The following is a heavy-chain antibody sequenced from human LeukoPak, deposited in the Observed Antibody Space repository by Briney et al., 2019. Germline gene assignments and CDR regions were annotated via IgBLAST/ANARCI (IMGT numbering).Heavy chain of an antibody. CDR3: ASQIVVVPAAIDY. CDR2: IYYSGST. Sequence: SQTLSLTCTVSGGSISSGDYYWSWIRQPPGKGLEWICYIYYSGSTYYNPSLKSRVTISVDTSKNQFSLKLSSVTAADTAVYYCASQIVVVPAAIDYWGQGTLVTVSS. J-gene: IGHJ4*02. V-gene: IGHV4-30-4*08. CDR1: GGSISSGDYY. D-gene: IGHD2-2*02.